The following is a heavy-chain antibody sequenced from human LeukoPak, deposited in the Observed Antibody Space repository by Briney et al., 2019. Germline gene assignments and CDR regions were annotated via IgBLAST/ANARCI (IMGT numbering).Heavy chain of an antibody. D-gene: IGHD6-6*01. V-gene: IGHV4-34*01. Sequence: PSETLSLTCAVYGGSFSGYYWSWIRQPPGKGLEWIGEINHSGSTNYNPSLKSRVTISVDTSKNQFSLKLSSVTAADTAVYYCARGLNRIAARRVLAYWGQGTLVTVSS. J-gene: IGHJ4*02. CDR1: GGSFSGYY. CDR3: ARGLNRIAARRVLAY. CDR2: INHSGST.